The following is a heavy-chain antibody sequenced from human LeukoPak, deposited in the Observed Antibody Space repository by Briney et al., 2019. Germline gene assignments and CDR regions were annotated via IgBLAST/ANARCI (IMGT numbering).Heavy chain of an antibody. Sequence: GGSLRLSCAASGFTFSNAWMSWVRQAPGKGLEWVGRIKSKTDGGTTDYAAPVKGRFTISRDDSKNTLYLQMNSLRAEDTAVYYCAKGVWNDLDIWGQGTMVTVSS. D-gene: IGHD1-1*01. CDR3: AKGVWNDLDI. J-gene: IGHJ3*02. CDR1: GFTFSNAW. CDR2: IKSKTDGGTT. V-gene: IGHV3-15*01.